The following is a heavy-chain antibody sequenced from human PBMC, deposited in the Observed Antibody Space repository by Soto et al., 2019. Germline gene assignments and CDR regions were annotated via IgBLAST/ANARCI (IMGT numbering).Heavy chain of an antibody. CDR1: GFTFSSYG. D-gene: IGHD5-12*01. CDR3: ARDRKSGYETFDY. V-gene: IGHV3-33*01. J-gene: IGHJ4*02. CDR2: IWYDGSNK. Sequence: GGSLRLSCAASGFTFSSYGMHWVRQAPGKGLEWVAVIWYDGSNKYYADSVKGRFTIARDNSKNTLYLQMNSLRAEDTAVYYCARDRKSGYETFDYWGEVTLVTVSS.